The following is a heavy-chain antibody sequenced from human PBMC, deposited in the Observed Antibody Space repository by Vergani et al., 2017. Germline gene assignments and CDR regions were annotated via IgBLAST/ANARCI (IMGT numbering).Heavy chain of an antibody. CDR3: AKDGGATIGVRGYFDY. CDR2: ISWNSGSI. CDR1: GFTFDDYA. V-gene: IGHV3-9*01. Sequence: EVQLVESGGGLVQPGRSLRLSCAASGFTFDDYAMHWVRQAPGKGLEWVSGISWNSGSIGYADSVKGRFTISRDNAKNSLYLQMNSLRAKDTALYYCAKDGGATIGVRGYFDYWGQGTLVTVSS. J-gene: IGHJ4*02. D-gene: IGHD5-12*01.